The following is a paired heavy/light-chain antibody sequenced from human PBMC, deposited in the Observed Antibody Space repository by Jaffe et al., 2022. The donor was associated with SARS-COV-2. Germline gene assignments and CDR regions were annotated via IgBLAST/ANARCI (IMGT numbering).Light chain of an antibody. Sequence: QSALTQPASVFGSPGQSITISCTGTSNDIGVYNYVSWYQQHPGKDPKLMIYDVSNRPSGVPNRFSGSKSGNTASLTISGLQAEDEADYYCSSYSSTTACVFGTGTKVTVL. CDR2: DVS. V-gene: IGLV2-14*03. CDR1: SNDIGVYNY. J-gene: IGLJ1*01. CDR3: SSYSSTTACV.
Heavy chain of an antibody. CDR3: VRDFSPYYHYYMDV. D-gene: IGHD3-3*01. CDR1: GFTFHNYA. J-gene: IGHJ6*03. Sequence: QLVESGGGVVRPGGSLRVSCVASGFTFHNYAMNWVRQAPGKGLEWVARINWNGGSTGYADSVKGRFTISRDNAKNSLYLQMSSLRAEDTALYRCVRDFSPYYHYYMDVWGQGTTVSVSS. CDR2: INWNGGST. V-gene: IGHV3-20*01.